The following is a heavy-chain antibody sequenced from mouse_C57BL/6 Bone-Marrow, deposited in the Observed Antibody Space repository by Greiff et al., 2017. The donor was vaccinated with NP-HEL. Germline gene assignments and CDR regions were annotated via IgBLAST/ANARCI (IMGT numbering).Heavy chain of an antibody. D-gene: IGHD2-1*01. CDR2: IYPRSGNT. J-gene: IGHJ2*01. CDR1: GYTFTSYG. V-gene: IGHV1-81*01. CDR3: ARGTKGYYYGNFLYYFAY. Sequence: VKLVESGAELARPGASVKLSCKASGYTFTSYGISWVKQRTGQGLEWIGEIYPRSGNTYYNEKFKGKATLTADKFSSTAYMELRSLTSEDSAVYFCARGTKGYYYGNFLYYFAYWGQGTTLTVSS.